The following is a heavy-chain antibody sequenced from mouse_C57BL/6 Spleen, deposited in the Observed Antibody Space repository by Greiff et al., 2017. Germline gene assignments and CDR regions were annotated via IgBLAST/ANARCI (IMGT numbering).Heavy chain of an antibody. CDR3: ARWEVEDAMYY. V-gene: IGHV1-82*01. D-gene: IGHD1-1*01. Sequence: VQLQQSGPELVKPGASVKISCTASGYAFSSSWMNWVKQRPGKGLEWIGRIYPGDGDTNYNGKFKGKATLTADKSSSTAYMQLSSLTSEDSAVYFGARWEVEDAMYYWGKGTSVTVSS. CDR1: GYAFSSSW. CDR2: IYPGDGDT. J-gene: IGHJ4*01.